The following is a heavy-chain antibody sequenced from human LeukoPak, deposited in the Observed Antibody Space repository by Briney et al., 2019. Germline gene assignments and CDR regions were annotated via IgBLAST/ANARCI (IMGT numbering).Heavy chain of an antibody. CDR3: AIPFGDWYFDY. CDR2: INPNSGGT. J-gene: IGHJ4*02. CDR1: GYTFTGYY. Sequence: ASVKVSCKASGYTFTGYYMHWVRQAPGQGLEWMGWINPNSGGTKNTQKFQGRVTVTRDTSISTAYMELSRLRSDDTAVYYCAIPFGDWYFDYWGQGTLVTVSS. D-gene: IGHD3-10*01. V-gene: IGHV1-2*02.